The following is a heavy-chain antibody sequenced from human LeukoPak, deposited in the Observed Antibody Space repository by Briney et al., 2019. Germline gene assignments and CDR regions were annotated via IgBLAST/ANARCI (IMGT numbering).Heavy chain of an antibody. V-gene: IGHV3-11*01. CDR2: ISSSGSTI. CDR1: GFTFSDYY. Sequence: GGSLRLSCAASGFTFSDYYMSWIRQAPGKGLEWVSYISSSGSTIYYAYSVKGRFTISRDNAKNSLYLQMNSLRAEDTAVYYCARGQQLVRFLPWDYWGQGTLVTVSS. J-gene: IGHJ4*02. D-gene: IGHD6-6*01. CDR3: ARGQQLVRFLPWDY.